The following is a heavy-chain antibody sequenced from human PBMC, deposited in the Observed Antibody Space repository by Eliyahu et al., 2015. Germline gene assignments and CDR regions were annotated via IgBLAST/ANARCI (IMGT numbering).Heavy chain of an antibody. CDR3: VGGFFSDY. CDR1: GLSFSNYA. CDR2: ISSNGGTT. J-gene: IGHJ4*02. Sequence: EVQLVESGGGLVQPGGALRLSCSVSGLSFSNYAMNWVRQAPGKGLEYVSSISSNGGTTYYADSVKGRFTISRDNSKDTLYVQMSSLRPEDTAVYYCVGGFFSDYWGQGTLVTVSS. V-gene: IGHV3-64*05. D-gene: IGHD3-3*01.